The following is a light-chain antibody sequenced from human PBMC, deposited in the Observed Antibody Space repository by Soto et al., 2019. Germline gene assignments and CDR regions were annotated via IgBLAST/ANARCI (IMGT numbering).Light chain of an antibody. CDR1: SSNIGAGYN. V-gene: IGLV1-40*01. CDR2: GDS. J-gene: IGLJ3*02. CDR3: QSYDSGLSGWL. Sequence: QSVLTQPPSVSGAPGQRVTISCTGSSSNIGAGYNVHWYQQVPGTAPKLLIYGDSNRPSGVPDRFSGSKSGTSASLAITGLQAEDEADHYCQSYDSGLSGWLFCGGTKVTVL.